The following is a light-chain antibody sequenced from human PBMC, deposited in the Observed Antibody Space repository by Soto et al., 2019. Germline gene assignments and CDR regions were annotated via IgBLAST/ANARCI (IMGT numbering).Light chain of an antibody. Sequence: EIVFTQSPATLSLSPGERATLSCRASQSVRSYLAWYPQKPGQAPRLLIYDASHRETGIPDMFSGSGAGTECTRTISRLEPEDVAVDYCQQYNNWPRTFGQGTKVDIK. CDR1: QSVRSY. CDR2: DAS. V-gene: IGKV3-11*01. J-gene: IGKJ1*01. CDR3: QQYNNWPRT.